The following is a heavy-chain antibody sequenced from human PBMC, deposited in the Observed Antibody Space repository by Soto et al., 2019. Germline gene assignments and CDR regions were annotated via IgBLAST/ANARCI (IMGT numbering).Heavy chain of an antibody. CDR2: IIPIFGTA. V-gene: IGHV1-69*06. CDR1: GGTFSSYA. CDR3: VLGGSGSYAFDI. J-gene: IGHJ3*02. D-gene: IGHD3-10*01. Sequence: GASAEVSCKASGGTFSSYAISWVRQAPGQGLEWMGGIIPIFGTANYAQKFQGRVTITADKSTSTAYMELSSLRSEDTAVYYCVLGGSGSYAFDIWGQGTMVTV.